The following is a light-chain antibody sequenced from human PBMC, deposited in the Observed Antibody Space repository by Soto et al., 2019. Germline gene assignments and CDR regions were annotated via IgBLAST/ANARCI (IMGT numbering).Light chain of an antibody. CDR3: MQSLQTPPT. V-gene: IGKV2-28*01. J-gene: IGKJ4*01. Sequence: IVMTQSPLSLPVPPGGPGSISCRSSESLMHSNGYNSLDWYLRQPPQPPPLLIYLGSNRASGVLHRLSSTGAATDFTLKISRVEAADVGVYFCMQSLQTPPTFGGGTKVDIK. CDR2: LGS. CDR1: ESLMHSNGYNS.